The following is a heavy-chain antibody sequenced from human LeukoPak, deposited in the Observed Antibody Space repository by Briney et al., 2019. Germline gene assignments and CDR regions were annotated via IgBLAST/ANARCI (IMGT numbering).Heavy chain of an antibody. CDR2: TYYRSNLYN. V-gene: IGHV6-1*01. CDR1: GDSVSSNSAA. CDR3: ATDLVAAAQPYYFHY. D-gene: IGHD6-25*01. J-gene: IGHJ4*02. Sequence: PSQTLSLTCAIYGDSVSSNSAAWNWIRQSPSRGLDGLGRTYYRSNLYNDYAVSLKSRVTINQATSKNQFSLQVNCMTPYNTAVDYCATDLVAAAQPYYFHYWGQGTLVTVSS.